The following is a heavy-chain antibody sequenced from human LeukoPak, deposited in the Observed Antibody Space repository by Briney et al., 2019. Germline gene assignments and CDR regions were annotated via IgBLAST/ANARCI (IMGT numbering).Heavy chain of an antibody. V-gene: IGHV3-30*02. CDR3: AKFPYSSIWYFDY. D-gene: IGHD6-13*01. CDR2: IRYDGSNK. J-gene: IGHJ4*02. Sequence: GGSLRLSCAASGFTFSSYGMHWVRQAPGKGLEWVAFIRYDGSNKYYADSVKGRFTISRDNSKNTLYLQMNSLRAEDTAVYYCAKFPYSSIWYFDYWGQGTLVTVSS. CDR1: GFTFSSYG.